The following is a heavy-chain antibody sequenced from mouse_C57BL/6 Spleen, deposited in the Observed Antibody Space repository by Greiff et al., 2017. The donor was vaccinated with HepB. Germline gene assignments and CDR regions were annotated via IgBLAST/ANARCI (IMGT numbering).Heavy chain of an antibody. Sequence: QVQLQQPGAELVRPGSSVKLSCKASGYTFTSYWMDWVKQRPGQGLEWIGNIYPSDSETHYNQKFKDKATLTVDKSSSTAYMQLCSLTSEDSAVYYCARTVTTGEGFAYWGQGTLVTVSA. CDR2: IYPSDSET. D-gene: IGHD1-1*01. CDR3: ARTVTTGEGFAY. CDR1: GYTFTSYW. J-gene: IGHJ3*01. V-gene: IGHV1-61*01.